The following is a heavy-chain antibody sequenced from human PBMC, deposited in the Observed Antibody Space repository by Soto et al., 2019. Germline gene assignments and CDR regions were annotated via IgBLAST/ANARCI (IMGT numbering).Heavy chain of an antibody. Sequence: QVQLVQSGAEVKKPASSVKVSCKASGGTFSSYAISWGRQAPGQGLEWMGGIIPIFGTANYAQKFQGRVTITADKSTSTAYMEMSSLRYEDTAVYYCARVVDTAMVTGYYYYGMDVWGQGTTVTLS. J-gene: IGHJ6*02. CDR2: IIPIFGTA. D-gene: IGHD5-18*01. V-gene: IGHV1-69*06. CDR3: ARVVDTAMVTGYYYYGMDV. CDR1: GGTFSSYA.